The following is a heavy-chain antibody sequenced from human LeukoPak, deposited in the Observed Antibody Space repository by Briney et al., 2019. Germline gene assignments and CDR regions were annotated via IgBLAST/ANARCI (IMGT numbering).Heavy chain of an antibody. CDR3: AKDALYCSSTSCYVRYFQH. Sequence: PGGSLRLSCAASGFTFSSYGMHWVRQAPGKGLEWVAVIWYDGSNKYYADSVKGRFTISRDNSKNTLYLQMNSLRAEDTAVYYCAKDALYCSSTSCYVRYFQHWGQGTLVTVSS. V-gene: IGHV3-33*06. CDR1: GFTFSSYG. J-gene: IGHJ1*01. D-gene: IGHD2-2*01. CDR2: IWYDGSNK.